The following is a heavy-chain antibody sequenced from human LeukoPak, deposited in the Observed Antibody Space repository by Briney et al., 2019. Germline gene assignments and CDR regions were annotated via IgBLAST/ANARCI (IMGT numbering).Heavy chain of an antibody. CDR1: GGTFSSYA. CDR2: IIPMFGTP. J-gene: IGHJ4*02. V-gene: IGHV1-69*05. CDR3: ARGYCTNSACLGRPYFDH. D-gene: IGHD2-8*01. Sequence: SVKVSCKASGGTFSSYAISWVRQAPGQGLEWMGDIIPMFGTPNYARRFQGRVTITTDESTSTAYMELNSLTSEDTGVYYCARGYCTNSACLGRPYFDHWGQGTLVTVSS.